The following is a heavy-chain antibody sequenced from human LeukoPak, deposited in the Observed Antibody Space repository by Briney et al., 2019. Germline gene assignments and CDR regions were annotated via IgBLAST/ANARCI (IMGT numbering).Heavy chain of an antibody. D-gene: IGHD3-22*01. CDR3: ARAGYYDSSGYYPEHFDY. Sequence: AASVKVSCKASGYTFTNYAMNWVRRAPGQGLEWMGWININTGRPTYAQGFTGRFVFSLDTSISTAYLQISSLKAEDTAVYYCARAGYYDSSGYYPEHFDYWGQGTLVTVSS. CDR2: ININTGRP. J-gene: IGHJ4*02. V-gene: IGHV7-4-1*02. CDR1: GYTFTNYA.